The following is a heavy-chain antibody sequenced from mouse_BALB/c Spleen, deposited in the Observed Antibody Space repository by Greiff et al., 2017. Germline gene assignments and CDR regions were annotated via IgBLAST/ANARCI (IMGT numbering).Heavy chain of an antibody. CDR3: ARGYGNYDYFDY. V-gene: IGHV5-17*02. CDR2: ISSGSSTI. CDR1: GFTFSSFG. D-gene: IGHD2-10*02. J-gene: IGHJ2*01. Sequence: EVNLVESGGGLVQPGGSRKLSCAASGFTFSSFGMHWVRQAPEKGLEWVAYISSGSSTIYYADTVKGRFTISRDNPKNTLFLQMTSLRSEDTAMYYCARGYGNYDYFDYWGQGTTLTVSS.